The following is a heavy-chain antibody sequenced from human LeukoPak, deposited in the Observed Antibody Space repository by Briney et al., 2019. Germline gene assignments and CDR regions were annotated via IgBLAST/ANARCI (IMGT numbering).Heavy chain of an antibody. Sequence: GESPKISCKGSGCSFTSYWIGWVRQMPGKGLEWMGIIYPGDSDTRYSPSFQGQVTISADKSISTAYLQWSSLKASDTAMYYCARPSSGYLYYFDYWGQGTLVTVSS. J-gene: IGHJ4*02. D-gene: IGHD3-22*01. CDR3: ARPSSGYLYYFDY. CDR1: GCSFTSYW. V-gene: IGHV5-51*01. CDR2: IYPGDSDT.